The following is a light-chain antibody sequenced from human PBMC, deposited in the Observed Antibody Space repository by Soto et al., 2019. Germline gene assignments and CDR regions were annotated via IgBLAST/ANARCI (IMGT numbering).Light chain of an antibody. CDR3: LQDYNYPLT. CDR1: QGIRDD. Sequence: IHMTQSPSSRSASVGDRVTITCRASQGIRDDLGWYQQKPGRAPRLLIYGASSLQSGVPSRFSGSGYGTEFTLTISSLQPEDFATYYCLQDYNYPLTFGGGTKVDIK. CDR2: GAS. V-gene: IGKV1-6*02. J-gene: IGKJ4*01.